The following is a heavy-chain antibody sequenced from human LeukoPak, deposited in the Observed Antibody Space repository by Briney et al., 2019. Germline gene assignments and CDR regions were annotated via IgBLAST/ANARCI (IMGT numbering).Heavy chain of an antibody. CDR3: ARDRVAAAAGTGDY. J-gene: IGHJ4*02. CDR2: ISSSSSYI. CDR1: GFTFSSYS. D-gene: IGHD6-13*01. Sequence: GGSLRLSCAASGFTFSSYSMNWVRQAPGKGLEWVSSISSSSSYIYYADSVKGRFTISRDNAKNSLYLQMNSLRAEDTAVYYCARDRVAAAAGTGDYWGQGTLVTVSS. V-gene: IGHV3-21*01.